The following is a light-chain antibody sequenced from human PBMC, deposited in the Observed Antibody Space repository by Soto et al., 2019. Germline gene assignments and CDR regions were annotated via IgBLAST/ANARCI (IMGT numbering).Light chain of an antibody. Sequence: DIQMTQSPSSLSASVGDRVTITCRASQGITNCLSWYQQKLGKAPQLLIYDASNLETGVPSRFSGSGSGTDFTFTINSLQPEDFATYYCQQHNTLPITFGPGTTVDI. V-gene: IGKV1-33*01. J-gene: IGKJ3*01. CDR1: QGITNC. CDR2: DAS. CDR3: QQHNTLPIT.